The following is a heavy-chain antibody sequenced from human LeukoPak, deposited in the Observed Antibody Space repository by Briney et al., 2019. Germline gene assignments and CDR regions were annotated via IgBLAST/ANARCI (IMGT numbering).Heavy chain of an antibody. CDR1: GFTFSSYA. CDR3: ARDYCSSTSCYVMDYYYYMDV. V-gene: IGHV3-23*01. CDR2: ISGSGGST. J-gene: IGHJ6*03. Sequence: GGSLRLSCAASGFTFSSYAMSWVRQAPGKGLEWVSAISGSGGSTYYADSVKGRFTISRDNSKNTLYLQMNSLRAEDTAVYYCARDYCSSTSCYVMDYYYYMDVWGKGTTVTVSS. D-gene: IGHD2-2*01.